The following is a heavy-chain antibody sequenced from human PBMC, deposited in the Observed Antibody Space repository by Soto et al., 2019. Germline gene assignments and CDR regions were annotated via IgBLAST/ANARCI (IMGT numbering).Heavy chain of an antibody. D-gene: IGHD3-16*02. CDR2: ISAYNGNT. Sequence: GASVKVSSKASGYTCTSYGISWVRQAPGQGLEWMGWISAYNGNTNYAQKLQGRVTMTTDTSTSTAYMELRSLRSDDTAVYYCARGTHDYIWGSYHDAFDIWGQGTMVTVSS. J-gene: IGHJ3*02. CDR1: GYTCTSYG. V-gene: IGHV1-18*01. CDR3: ARGTHDYIWGSYHDAFDI.